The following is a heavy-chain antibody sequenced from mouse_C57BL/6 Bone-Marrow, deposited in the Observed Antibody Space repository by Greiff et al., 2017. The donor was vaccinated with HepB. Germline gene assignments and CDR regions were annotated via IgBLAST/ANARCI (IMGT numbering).Heavy chain of an antibody. CDR3: ARNFDYGSSYGFDV. J-gene: IGHJ1*03. V-gene: IGHV2-9-1*01. D-gene: IGHD1-1*01. Sequence: VKLVESGPGLVAPSQSLSITCTVSGFSLTSYAISWVRQPPGKGLEWLGVIWTGGGTNYNSALKSRLSISKDNSKSQVFLKMNSLLTDDTARYYCARNFDYGSSYGFDVWGTGTTVTVSS. CDR1: GFSLTSYA. CDR2: IWTGGGT.